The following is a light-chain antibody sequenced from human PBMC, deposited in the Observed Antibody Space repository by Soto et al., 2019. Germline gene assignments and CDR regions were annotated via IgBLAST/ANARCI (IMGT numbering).Light chain of an antibody. CDR2: GTS. J-gene: IGKJ4*01. CDR3: QQYGNSLLT. Sequence: EIVLTQSPGTLSLSPGERATLSCRAGQSLTSTYLAWYQHKPGQAPRLLIYGTSSRATGIPDRFSGSGSGTDFTLTISRLELEDFAVYYCQQYGNSLLTLGAGTKVDIK. V-gene: IGKV3-20*01. CDR1: QSLTSTY.